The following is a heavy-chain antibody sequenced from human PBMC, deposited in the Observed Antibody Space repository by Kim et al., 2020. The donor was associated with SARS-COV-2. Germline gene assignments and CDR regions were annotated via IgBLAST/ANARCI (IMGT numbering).Heavy chain of an antibody. V-gene: IGHV3-23*01. CDR1: GFTFNNYA. CDR2: ISDSGGST. J-gene: IGHJ5*02. Sequence: GGSLRLSCAASGFTFNNYAMRWVRQAPGKGLEWVSAISDSGGSTYYADSVKGRFTISRDNSKNTLYLQMNSLRAEDTAIYYCAKSVWNYRGWFDPWGQGTLVTVSS. CDR3: AKSVWNYRGWFDP. D-gene: IGHD1-7*01.